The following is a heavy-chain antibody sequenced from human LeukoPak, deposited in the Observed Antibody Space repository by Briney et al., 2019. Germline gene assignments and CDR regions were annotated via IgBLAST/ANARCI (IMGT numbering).Heavy chain of an antibody. CDR2: IIPIFGTA. D-gene: IGHD6-19*01. Sequence: GSSVKVSCKASGGTFSSYAISWVRQAPGQGLEWMGGIIPIFGTANYAQKFQGRVTITTDESTSTAYMELSSLRSEDTAVYYCLAVAGTPGRIFDLWGRGTLVTVSS. CDR1: GGTFSSYA. J-gene: IGHJ2*01. V-gene: IGHV1-69*05. CDR3: LAVAGTPGRIFDL.